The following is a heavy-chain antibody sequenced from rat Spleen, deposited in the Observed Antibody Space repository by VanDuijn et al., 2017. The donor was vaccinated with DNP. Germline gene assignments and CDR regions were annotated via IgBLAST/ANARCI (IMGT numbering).Heavy chain of an antibody. D-gene: IGHD4-3*01. CDR1: GFAFSDHN. CDR3: VRWSSGHFDY. V-gene: IGHV5-22*01. J-gene: IGHJ2*01. CDR2: ISYDGGST. Sequence: EVQLVESGGGLVQSGRSLKLSCAASGFAFSDHNMAWVRQVPKKGLELVAYISYDGGSTYYRDSVKGRFTISRDNAKSTLYLHMNSLRSEDMATYYCVRWSSGHFDYWGQGVMVTVSS.